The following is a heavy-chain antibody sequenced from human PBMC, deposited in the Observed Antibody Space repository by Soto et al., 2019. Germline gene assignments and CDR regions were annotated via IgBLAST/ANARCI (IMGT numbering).Heavy chain of an antibody. V-gene: IGHV1-69*12. J-gene: IGHJ6*02. CDR3: ARRYCISTSCHYYGMDV. CDR2: IIPMFGTA. Sequence: QVQLVQSGAEVKKPGSSVKVSCKASGGTFSTYTINWVRQAPGQGLEWMGGIIPMFGTANYAQKFQGRVTITADESTGTAYMELSSLRSEDTAVYYCARRYCISTSCHYYGMDVWGQGTTVTVSS. CDR1: GGTFSTYT. D-gene: IGHD2-2*01.